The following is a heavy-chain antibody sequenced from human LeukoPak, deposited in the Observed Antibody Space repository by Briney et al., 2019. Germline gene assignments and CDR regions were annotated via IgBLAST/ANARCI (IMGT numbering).Heavy chain of an antibody. J-gene: IGHJ4*02. V-gene: IGHV3-48*01. CDR2: ISSSSSTI. D-gene: IGHD3-22*01. CDR3: ARDFHRRLYDSSGYYLY. CDR1: GFSLSSYG. Sequence: GGSLRLSCAASGFSLSSYGMNWVRQAPGKGLEWVSYISSSSSTIYYADSVKGRFTISRDNAKNSLYLQMNSLRAEDTAVYYCARDFHRRLYDSSGYYLYWGQGTLVTVSS.